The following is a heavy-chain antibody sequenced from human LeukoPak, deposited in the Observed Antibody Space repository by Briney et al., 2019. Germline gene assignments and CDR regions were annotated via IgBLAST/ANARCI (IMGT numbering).Heavy chain of an antibody. D-gene: IGHD5-12*01. CDR2: MSSDNGNT. J-gene: IGHJ6*03. CDR3: ANVAKGRYFFYYMDV. Sequence: GASVKASCKTSGHSINTFGITWVRQAPGQGLEWIGWMSSDNGNTNYADKFQGRVTITRDTSRTTAYMELRSLRSDDTAVYFCANVAKGRYFFYYMDVWGAGTTVTVSS. V-gene: IGHV1-18*01. CDR1: GHSINTFG.